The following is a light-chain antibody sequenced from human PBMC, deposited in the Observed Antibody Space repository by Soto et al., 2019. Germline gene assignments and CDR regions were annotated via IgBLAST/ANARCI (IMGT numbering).Light chain of an antibody. J-gene: IGKJ1*01. CDR3: QQDYNLPGT. CDR2: GAS. CDR1: QSVSSSY. Sequence: LAPGERVTLSCRASQSVSSSYLTWYQQKPGQAPRLLIYGASTRATSIPARFSGSGSGTDFTLTISSLQPEDFAVYYCQQDYNLPGTFGQGTKVDIK. V-gene: IGKV3D-7*01.